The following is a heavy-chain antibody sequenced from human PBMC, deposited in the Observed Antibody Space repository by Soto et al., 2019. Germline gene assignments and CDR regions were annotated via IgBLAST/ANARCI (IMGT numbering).Heavy chain of an antibody. Sequence: SETLSLTCTVSNDSIRSGTYYWTWVRQTPGNGLEWIGKIDHNGVANYNPSLEGRVTISKDISKNQISLKVTSVTAADSAVYYCARMNRDYYYYGMDVWGQGATVTVSS. CDR3: ARMNRDYYYYGMDV. CDR2: IDHNGVA. CDR1: NDSIRSGTYY. V-gene: IGHV4-30-4*01. J-gene: IGHJ6*02.